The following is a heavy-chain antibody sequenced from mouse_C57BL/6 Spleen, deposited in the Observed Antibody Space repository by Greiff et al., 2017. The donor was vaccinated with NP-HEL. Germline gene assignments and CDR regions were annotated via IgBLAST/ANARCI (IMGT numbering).Heavy chain of an antibody. J-gene: IGHJ2*01. CDR3: AREDDGYYDFDY. CDR1: GYTFTDYY. V-gene: IGHV1-76*01. CDR2: IYPGSGNT. Sequence: QVQLQQSGAELVRPGASVKLSCKASGYTFTDYYINWVKQRPGQGLEWIARIYPGSGNTYYNEKFKGKATLTADKSSSTAYMQLSSLTSEDSAVYFCAREDDGYYDFDYWGQGTTLTVSS. D-gene: IGHD2-3*01.